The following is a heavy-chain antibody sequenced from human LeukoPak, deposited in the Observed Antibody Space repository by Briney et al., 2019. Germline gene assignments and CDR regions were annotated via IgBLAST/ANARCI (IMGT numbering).Heavy chain of an antibody. Sequence: PGGSLRLSCAASGFTFSSYGMSWVRQAPGKGLEWVSSISSTGGTTYYADSVKGRFTISRDNSKNTLYLQMNSLRAEDSAVYYCARDLGRLTMIRGSFDSWGQGTLVSVSS. CDR1: GFTFSSYG. CDR3: ARDLGRLTMIRGSFDS. CDR2: ISSTGGTT. V-gene: IGHV3-23*01. J-gene: IGHJ4*02. D-gene: IGHD3-10*01.